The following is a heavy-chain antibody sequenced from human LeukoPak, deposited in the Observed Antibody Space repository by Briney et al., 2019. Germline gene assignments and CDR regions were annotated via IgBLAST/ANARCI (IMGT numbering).Heavy chain of an antibody. Sequence: GGSLRLSCAASGFTFSSYAMSWVRQAPGKGLEWVSAISGSGGSTYYADSVKGRFTISRDNAKNSLYLQMNSLRAEDTAVYYCARSASGYFDYWGQGTLVTVSS. D-gene: IGHD3-10*01. CDR3: ARSASGYFDY. CDR1: GFTFSSYA. V-gene: IGHV3-23*01. J-gene: IGHJ4*02. CDR2: ISGSGGST.